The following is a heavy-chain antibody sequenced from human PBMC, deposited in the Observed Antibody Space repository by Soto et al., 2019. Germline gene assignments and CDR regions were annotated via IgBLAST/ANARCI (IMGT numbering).Heavy chain of an antibody. CDR1: GFTFSSYA. CDR2: ISGSGDST. Sequence: EVQLLDSGGGLVQPGGSLRLSCAASGFTFSSYAMKWVRQAPGKGLEWVSVISGSGDSTYYADSVKGRFTISRDNSKNTLYLQMNSLRAEVTAVYYCARRGPGTYSDYWGQGTLVTVSS. V-gene: IGHV3-23*01. CDR3: ARRGPGTYSDY. J-gene: IGHJ4*02. D-gene: IGHD6-13*01.